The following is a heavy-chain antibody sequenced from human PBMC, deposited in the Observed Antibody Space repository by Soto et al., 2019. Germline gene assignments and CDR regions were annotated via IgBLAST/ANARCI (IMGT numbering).Heavy chain of an antibody. CDR2: IIPIFGTA. J-gene: IGHJ4*02. V-gene: IGHV1-69*13. CDR3: ARGSRYCSGGSCYFLPGIDY. CDR1: GGTFSSYA. D-gene: IGHD2-15*01. Sequence: GASVKVSCKASGGTFSSYAISWVRQAPGQGLEWMGGIIPIFGTANYAQKFQGRVTITADESTSTAYMELSSLRSEDTAVYYCARGSRYCSGGSCYFLPGIDYWGQGTLVTVSS.